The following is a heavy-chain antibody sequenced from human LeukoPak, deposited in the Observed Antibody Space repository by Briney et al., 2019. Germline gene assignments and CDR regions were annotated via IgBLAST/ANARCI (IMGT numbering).Heavy chain of an antibody. CDR3: AKAMVPYCSSTSCYRTVGFDY. V-gene: IGHV3-23*01. CDR1: GFTFSSYA. D-gene: IGHD2-2*01. CDR2: ISGSGGST. Sequence: GGSLRLSCAASGFTFSSYAMSWVRQAPGKGLEWVSAISGSGGSTYYADSVKGRFTISRDNPKNTLYLQMNSLRAEDTAVYYCAKAMVPYCSSTSCYRTVGFDYWGQGTLVTVSS. J-gene: IGHJ4*02.